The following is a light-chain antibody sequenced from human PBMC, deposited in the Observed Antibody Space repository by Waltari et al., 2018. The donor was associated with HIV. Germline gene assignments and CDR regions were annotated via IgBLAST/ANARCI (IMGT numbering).Light chain of an antibody. CDR1: QDISNY. Sequence: DIQMTQSPSSLSASVGDRVTITCQASQDISNYLNWYQQKPGKAPKLLIYDASNLETGVPSRFSGSGSGTDFTFTISSLQPEDIATYYFQQYDNPRFGGGTKVEIK. CDR2: DAS. J-gene: IGKJ4*01. V-gene: IGKV1-33*01. CDR3: QQYDNPR.